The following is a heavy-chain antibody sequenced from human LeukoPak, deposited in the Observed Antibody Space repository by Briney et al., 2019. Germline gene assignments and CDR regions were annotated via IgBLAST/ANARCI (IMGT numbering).Heavy chain of an antibody. Sequence: GGSLRLSCVASGFTFSDYWMTWVRQAPGTGLEWVANIKQDGNEKYYVDSVKGRFTISRDNAKNSLHLQMDNLRAADTAVYYCARAGGFFSPFGYWGQGTLVTVSS. J-gene: IGHJ4*02. CDR3: ARAGGFFSPFGY. CDR1: GFTFSDYW. D-gene: IGHD3-16*01. CDR2: IKQDGNEK. V-gene: IGHV3-7*03.